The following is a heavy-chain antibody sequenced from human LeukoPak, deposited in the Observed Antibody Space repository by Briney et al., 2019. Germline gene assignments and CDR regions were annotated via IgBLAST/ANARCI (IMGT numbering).Heavy chain of an antibody. J-gene: IGHJ4*02. V-gene: IGHV3-23*01. D-gene: IGHD6-6*01. CDR3: ARLISTSSSRFSDY. Sequence: GGSLRLACAASGFTYSSYAMSWVRQAPGKGLEWVSAISISGENTYYADSVKGRFTISRDTSRNTLYLQMHSLRAEDTAVYYCARLISTSSSRFSDYWGQGTLVTVSS. CDR1: GFTYSSYA. CDR2: ISISGENT.